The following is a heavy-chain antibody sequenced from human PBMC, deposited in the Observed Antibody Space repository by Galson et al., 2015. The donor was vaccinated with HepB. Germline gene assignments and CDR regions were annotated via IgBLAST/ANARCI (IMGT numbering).Heavy chain of an antibody. Sequence: LTCTVSGGSVSSSSYYWGWIRQPPGKGLEWIGSIYYSGSTYYNPSLKSRVTISVDTSKNQFSLKLSSVTAADTAVYYCARSGEAAAGKGSDYWGQGTLVTVSS. CDR2: IYYSGST. V-gene: IGHV4-39*01. CDR3: ARSGEAAAGKGSDY. CDR1: GGSVSSSSYY. J-gene: IGHJ4*02. D-gene: IGHD6-13*01.